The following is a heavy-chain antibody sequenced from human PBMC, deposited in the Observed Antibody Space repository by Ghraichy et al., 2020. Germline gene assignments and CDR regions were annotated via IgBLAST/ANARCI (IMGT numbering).Heavy chain of an antibody. D-gene: IGHD1-26*01. CDR1: GGSFSGYY. J-gene: IGHJ6*03. CDR2: INHSGST. CDR3: ARGSVGRDFRGRWELLGYYYYYYMDV. Sequence: SETLSLTCAVYGGSFSGYYWSWIRQPPGKGLEWIGEINHSGSTNYNPSLKSRVTISVDTSKNQFSLKLSSVTAADTAVYYCARGSVGRDFRGRWELLGYYYYYYMDVWGKGTTVTVSS. V-gene: IGHV4-34*01.